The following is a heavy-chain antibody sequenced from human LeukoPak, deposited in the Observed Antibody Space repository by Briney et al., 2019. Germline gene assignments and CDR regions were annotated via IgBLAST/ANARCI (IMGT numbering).Heavy chain of an antibody. J-gene: IGHJ4*02. CDR3: ARDAGYSSGWYGRKMYYFDY. CDR1: GFTFSTYS. D-gene: IGHD6-19*01. Sequence: GGSLRLSCAASGFTFSTYSMNWVRQAPGKGLEWVSGINWNGGSTGYADSVKGRFTISRDNAKNSLYLQMNSLRAEDTAVYYCARDAGYSSGWYGRKMYYFDYWGQGTLVTVSS. V-gene: IGHV3-20*04. CDR2: INWNGGST.